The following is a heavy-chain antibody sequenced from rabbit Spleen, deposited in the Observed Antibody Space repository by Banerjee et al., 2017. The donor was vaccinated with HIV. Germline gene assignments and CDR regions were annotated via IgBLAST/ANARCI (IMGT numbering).Heavy chain of an antibody. CDR2: IDLVFGST. CDR3: ARAIVPWLGLTRLDL. CDR1: GFSFSYSDY. J-gene: IGHJ3*01. V-gene: IGHV1S40*01. D-gene: IGHD4-1*01. Sequence: QSLEESGGDLVKPGASLTLTCTASGFSFSYSDYMCWVRQAPGKGLEWIGYIDLVFGSTYYANWVNGRFTISSHNAQNTLYLQLNSLTAADTATYFCARAIVPWLGLTRLDLWGPGTLVTVS.